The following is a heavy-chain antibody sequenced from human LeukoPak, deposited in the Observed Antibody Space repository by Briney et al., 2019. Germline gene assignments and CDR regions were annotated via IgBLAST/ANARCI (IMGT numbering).Heavy chain of an antibody. D-gene: IGHD3-22*01. Sequence: GRSLRLSCAASGVIFEDYAMHWVRQAPGKGLEWVSGISWNGGNIDYADSVKGRFTISRDNAKNSLYLQMNSLRAEDTAVYYCAREHISDIVATMRGYYYDSSGYSLFDYWGQGTLVTVSS. CDR1: GVIFEDYA. J-gene: IGHJ4*02. CDR3: AREHISDIVATMRGYYYDSSGYSLFDY. CDR2: ISWNGGNI. V-gene: IGHV3-9*01.